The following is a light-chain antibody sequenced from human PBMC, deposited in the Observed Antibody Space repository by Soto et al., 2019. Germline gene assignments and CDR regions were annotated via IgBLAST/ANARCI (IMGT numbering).Light chain of an antibody. CDR1: QSVSSSY. J-gene: IGKJ1*01. CDR2: GAS. V-gene: IGKV3D-20*02. Sequence: DIVLTQSPATLSVSPGERATLSCRASQSVSSSYLAWYQQKPGQAPRLLIYGASNRATGTPARFSGSGSGTDFTLTISSLEPEDFAVYYCQQRNNWPWTFGQGTKV. CDR3: QQRNNWPWT.